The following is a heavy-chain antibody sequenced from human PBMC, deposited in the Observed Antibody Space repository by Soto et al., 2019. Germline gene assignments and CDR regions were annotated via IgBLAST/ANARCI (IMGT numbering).Heavy chain of an antibody. CDR2: INHSGST. J-gene: IGHJ3*02. D-gene: IGHD3-22*01. CDR3: ARKVYYDRRDRRGAFDI. V-gene: IGHV4-34*01. Sequence: SETLSLTCAVYGGSFSGYYWSWIRQPPGKGLEWIGEINHSGSTNYNPSLKSRVTISVDTSKNQFSLKLSSVTAADTAVYYCARKVYYDRRDRRGAFDIWGQGTMVTVSS. CDR1: GGSFSGYY.